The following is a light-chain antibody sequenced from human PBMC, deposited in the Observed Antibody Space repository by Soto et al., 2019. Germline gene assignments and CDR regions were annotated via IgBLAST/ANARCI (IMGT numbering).Light chain of an antibody. Sequence: QSVLTQPASVSGSHGQSITISCTGTNSDIGGYNYVSWYQQHPGKAPKLMIYDVSNRPSGVSYRFSGSKSGNTASLTISGLQAEDEADYYCSSYTSRSTLGVFGGGTKVTVL. CDR1: NSDIGGYNY. V-gene: IGLV2-14*03. J-gene: IGLJ2*01. CDR2: DVS. CDR3: SSYTSRSTLGV.